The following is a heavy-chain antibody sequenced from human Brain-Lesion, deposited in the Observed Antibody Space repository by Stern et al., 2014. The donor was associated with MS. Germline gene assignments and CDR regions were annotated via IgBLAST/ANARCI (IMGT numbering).Heavy chain of an antibody. V-gene: IGHV3-74*02. D-gene: IGHD3-16*01. CDR1: GFNFSSYW. J-gene: IGHJ4*02. Sequence: VQLVESGGGLVQPGGSLGLSCAASGFNFSSYWMHWVRQFPEKGLFWVSQINRDGSDTSYTDSVKGRFSISRDNIRNMLYLRMTSPRAEDTAVYYCARGVGDYWGQGARVTVSS. CDR3: ARGVGDY. CDR2: INRDGSDT.